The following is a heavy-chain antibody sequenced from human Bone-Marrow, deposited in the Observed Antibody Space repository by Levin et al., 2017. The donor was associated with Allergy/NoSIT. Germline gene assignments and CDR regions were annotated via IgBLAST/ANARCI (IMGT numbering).Heavy chain of an antibody. V-gene: IGHV1-18*01. D-gene: IGHD2-15*01. CDR3: ARAKDIVVVVAATHDFDY. CDR2: ISAYNGNT. CDR1: GYTFTSYG. J-gene: IGHJ4*02. Sequence: ASVKVSCKASGYTFTSYGISWVRQAPGQGLEWMGWISAYNGNTNYAQKLQGRVTMTTDTSTSTAYMELRSLRSDDTAVYYCARAKDIVVVVAATHDFDYWGQGTLVTVSS.